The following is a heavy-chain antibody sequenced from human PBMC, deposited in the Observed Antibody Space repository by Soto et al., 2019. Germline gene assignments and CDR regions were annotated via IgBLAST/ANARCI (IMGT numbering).Heavy chain of an antibody. Sequence: GGSLRLSCVASEFTFSSYEMNWVRQAPGKGLEWVSYISSSGTTIYYTDSVKGRFTISRDNAKKSLYLQMNSLRAADTAVYYCVRLGGEAAGPVDYWGQGTLVTVSS. D-gene: IGHD6-13*01. V-gene: IGHV3-48*03. CDR3: VRLGGEAAGPVDY. J-gene: IGHJ4*02. CDR1: EFTFSSYE. CDR2: ISSSGTTI.